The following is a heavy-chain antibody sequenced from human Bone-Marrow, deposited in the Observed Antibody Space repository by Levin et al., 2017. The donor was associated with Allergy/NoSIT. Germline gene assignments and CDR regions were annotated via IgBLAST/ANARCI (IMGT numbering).Heavy chain of an antibody. CDR2: INPNGGST. D-gene: IGHD3-10*01. Sequence: GESLKISCKASGYIFTNYYIHWLRQAPGQGLEWMGIINPNGGSTTYEQNFQDRVTMTRDTSTRTAYMELSSVTSDDTAVYFCSGDMAAVFRGAMFCFDSWGQGALVTVSS. CDR1: GYIFTNYY. J-gene: IGHJ4*02. CDR3: SGDMAAVFRGAMFCFDS. V-gene: IGHV1-46*01.